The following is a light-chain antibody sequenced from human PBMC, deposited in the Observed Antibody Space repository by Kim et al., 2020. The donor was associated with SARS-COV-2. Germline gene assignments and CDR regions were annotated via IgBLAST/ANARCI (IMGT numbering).Light chain of an antibody. J-gene: IGKJ1*01. Sequence: DIQMTQSPSILSASIGDTVTITCRASYSVASWLAWYRQKSGKAPELLIYKVSTLETGVPSRFSGSGYGTEFTLTISSLQPDDFASYYCQQYTRYPWTFGQGTKVDIK. CDR2: KVS. V-gene: IGKV1-5*03. CDR3: QQYTRYPWT. CDR1: YSVASW.